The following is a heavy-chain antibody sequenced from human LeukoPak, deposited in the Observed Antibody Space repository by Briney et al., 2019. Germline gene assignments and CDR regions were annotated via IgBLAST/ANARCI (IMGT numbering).Heavy chain of an antibody. CDR1: GFTFSSYA. V-gene: IGHV3-23*01. J-gene: IGHJ4*02. D-gene: IGHD5-18*01. CDR3: AKLRSSGYTYGYFDY. Sequence: QTGGSLRLSCAASGFTFSSYAMSWVRQAPGKGLEWVSAISGSGGSTYYADSVKGRLTISRDNSDNTLYLQMNSLRAEDTAVYYCAKLRSSGYTYGYFDYWGQGTLVTVSS. CDR2: ISGSGGST.